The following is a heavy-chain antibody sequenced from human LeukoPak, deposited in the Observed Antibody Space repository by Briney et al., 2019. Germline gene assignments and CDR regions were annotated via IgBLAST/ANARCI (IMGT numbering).Heavy chain of an antibody. J-gene: IGHJ6*02. CDR1: GGSISSYY. CDR2: IYYSGTT. Sequence: SETLSLTCTVSGGSISSYYWSWIRQPPGKGLEWIGYIYYSGTTKYNPSLKSRVTISVDTSKNQFSLKLSSVTGADTAVYYCARDRLAAAGSYYYYSLDVWGQGTTVTVSS. CDR3: ARDRLAAAGSYYYYSLDV. V-gene: IGHV4-59*12. D-gene: IGHD6-25*01.